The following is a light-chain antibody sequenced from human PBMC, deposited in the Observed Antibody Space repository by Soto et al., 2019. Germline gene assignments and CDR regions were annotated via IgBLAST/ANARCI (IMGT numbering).Light chain of an antibody. CDR1: QSVSGL. J-gene: IGKJ3*01. CDR2: GAS. Sequence: VLTQSPVTLSLSPGDRATLSCRASQSVSGLLAWYQQKPGQAPRLLVYGASNRATGIPARFSGSGSGTDFTLTISSLEPEDFGVYYCHQRSNWPPSFGPGTTVDVK. V-gene: IGKV3-11*01. CDR3: HQRSNWPPS.